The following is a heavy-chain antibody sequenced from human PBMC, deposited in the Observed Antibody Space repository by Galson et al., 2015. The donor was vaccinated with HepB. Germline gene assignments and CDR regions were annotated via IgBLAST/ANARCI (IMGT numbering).Heavy chain of an antibody. J-gene: IGHJ6*02. Sequence: SVKVSCKASGYTFTGYYMHWVRQAPGQGLEWMGRINPNSGGTNYAQKFQGRVTMTRDTSISTAYMELSRLRSDDTAVYYCVGTTTIFGVVTTYYYGMDVWGQGTTVTVSS. CDR3: VGTTTIFGVVTTYYYGMDV. D-gene: IGHD3-3*01. V-gene: IGHV1-2*06. CDR2: INPNSGGT. CDR1: GYTFTGYY.